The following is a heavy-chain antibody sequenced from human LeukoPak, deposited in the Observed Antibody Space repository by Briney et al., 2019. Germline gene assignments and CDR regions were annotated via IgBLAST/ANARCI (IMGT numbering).Heavy chain of an antibody. V-gene: IGHV3-9*01. CDR3: AKARYSSGWSPFDY. Sequence: GGSLRLSCAASGFTFDDYAMHWVRQAPGKGLEWVSGISWNSGSIGYADSVKGRFTISRDNAKNSLYLQMNSLRAEDTALYYCAKARYSSGWSPFDYWGQGTLVTVSS. CDR1: GFTFDDYA. D-gene: IGHD6-19*01. CDR2: ISWNSGSI. J-gene: IGHJ4*02.